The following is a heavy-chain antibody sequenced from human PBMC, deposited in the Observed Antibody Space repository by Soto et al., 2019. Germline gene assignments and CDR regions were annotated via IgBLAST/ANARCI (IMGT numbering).Heavy chain of an antibody. CDR1: GFSFSTYN. D-gene: IGHD2-15*01. Sequence: GGSLRLSCAASGFSFSTYNMDWVRQAPGKGPEWIAYISTTSFTIYYADSVKGRFTISRDNDRNSLYLEMNSLRDEDTAVYYCARDRCYDGTCYSASDSWGQGTLVTVSS. J-gene: IGHJ5*01. V-gene: IGHV3-48*02. CDR3: ARDRCYDGTCYSASDS. CDR2: ISTTSFTI.